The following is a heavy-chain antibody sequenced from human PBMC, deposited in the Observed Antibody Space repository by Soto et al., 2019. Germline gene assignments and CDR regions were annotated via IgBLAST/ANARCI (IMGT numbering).Heavy chain of an antibody. CDR2: IYPGDSDT. CDR1: GYSFTSYW. Sequence: GESLKISCKGSGYSFTSYWIGWVRQMPGKGLEWMGIIYPGDSDTRYSPSFQGQVTISADKSISTAYLQWSSLKASDTAMYYCARVKWLPWGYYYYMDVWGKGTTVTVSS. CDR3: ARVKWLPWGYYYYMDV. V-gene: IGHV5-51*01. J-gene: IGHJ6*03. D-gene: IGHD5-12*01.